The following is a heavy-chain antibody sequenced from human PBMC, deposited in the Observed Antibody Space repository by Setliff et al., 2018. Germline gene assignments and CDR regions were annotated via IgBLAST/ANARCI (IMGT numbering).Heavy chain of an antibody. CDR3: GRSIVGATGGYFDY. D-gene: IGHD1-26*01. CDR2: INPINPSGGST. Sequence: GASVKVSCKASGYTFTTSYMHWVRQASGQGLEWMGIINPINPSGGSTSYAQKFQGRVTMTRDSSTSIVYMELSSLRSEDTAVYYCGRSIVGATGGYFDYWGQGSLVTVSS. V-gene: IGHV1-46*01. J-gene: IGHJ4*02. CDR1: GYTFTTSY.